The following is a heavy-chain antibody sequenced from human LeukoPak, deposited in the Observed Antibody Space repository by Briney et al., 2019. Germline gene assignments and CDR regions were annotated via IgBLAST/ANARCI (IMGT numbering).Heavy chain of an antibody. CDR3: AKDHMSRQLLSGSKGLDS. CDR2: IDPSGGLT. Sequence: ASVKVSCKTFGYTFTCYYVHWVRQAPRQGLEWLGIIDPSGGLTSYAQKFQDRVTMTRDVSTTTVDMELRSLTSEDTAVYYCAKDHMSRQLLSGSKGLDSWGQGTLVTVSS. CDR1: GYTFTCYY. J-gene: IGHJ4*02. V-gene: IGHV1-46*01. D-gene: IGHD6-19*01.